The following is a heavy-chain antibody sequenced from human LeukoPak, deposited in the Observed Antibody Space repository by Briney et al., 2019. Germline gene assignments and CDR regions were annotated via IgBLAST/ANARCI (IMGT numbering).Heavy chain of an antibody. J-gene: IGHJ4*02. CDR3: ARRRYDASGYYPSRGRYFDY. V-gene: IGHV4-34*01. D-gene: IGHD3-22*01. Sequence: SETLSLTCAVYGGSFSGYYWNWVRQPPEKGLEWIGEISHSGSTNYNPSLKSRVTISVDTSKNQFSLELTSVTAADTAVYYCARRRYDASGYYPSRGRYFDYWGQGTLVTVSS. CDR2: ISHSGST. CDR1: GGSFSGYY.